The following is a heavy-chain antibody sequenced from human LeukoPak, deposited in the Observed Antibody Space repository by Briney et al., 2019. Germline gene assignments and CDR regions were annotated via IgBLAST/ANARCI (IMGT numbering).Heavy chain of an antibody. D-gene: IGHD6-13*01. Sequence: GGSLRLSCAASGFTFSSYVMHWVRQAPGKGLEWVAVISYDGSNKYYADSVKGRFTISRDNSKNTLYLQMNSLRAEDTAVYYCARGGYSSSWANFDYWGQGTLVTVSS. CDR2: ISYDGSNK. CDR1: GFTFSSYV. CDR3: ARGGYSSSWANFDY. J-gene: IGHJ4*02. V-gene: IGHV3-30*04.